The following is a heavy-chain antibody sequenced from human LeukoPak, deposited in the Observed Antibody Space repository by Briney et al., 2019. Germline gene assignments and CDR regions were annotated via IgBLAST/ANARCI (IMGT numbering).Heavy chain of an antibody. CDR1: GFTFSTSA. CDR3: ATDLRTPSA. D-gene: IGHD1-14*01. V-gene: IGHV3-23*01. CDR2: ISGSARST. Sequence: GGSLRLSCAASGFTFSTSAMSWVRQAPGKGLEWVSAISGSARSTYYADSVKGRLTISRDNSKNTLYLQMNSLRAEGTAVYYCATDLRTPSAWGQGTLVTVSS. J-gene: IGHJ5*02.